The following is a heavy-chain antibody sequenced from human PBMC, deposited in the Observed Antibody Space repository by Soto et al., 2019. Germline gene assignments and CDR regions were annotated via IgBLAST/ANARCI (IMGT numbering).Heavy chain of an antibody. V-gene: IGHV4-4*02. D-gene: IGHD2-15*01. CDR3: VRDSRPGCSSINCYMH. CDR2: IWHTGRP. CDR1: GDSLTNNHW. J-gene: IGHJ4*02. Sequence: PSETLSLTCDVSGDSLTNNHWWSWVRQAPGKGLEWIGEIWHTGRPNYNPSLKSRVAISIDKSKNQFSLKLSSVTAADTAVYYCVRDSRPGCSSINCYMHWGQGTLVTVSS.